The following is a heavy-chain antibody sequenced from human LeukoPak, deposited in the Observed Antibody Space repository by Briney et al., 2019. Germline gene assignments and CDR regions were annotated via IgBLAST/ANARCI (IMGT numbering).Heavy chain of an antibody. J-gene: IGHJ4*02. V-gene: IGHV2-5*02. CDR1: GFSLSTSGVG. CDR2: IYWDDDR. D-gene: IGHD2-15*01. CDR3: EHIGGYVVGVTCSSLAFNN. Sequence: SGPTLVKPTQTLTLTCTFSGFSLSTSGVGVGWIRQPPGKALEWLALIYWDDDRRFSPSLKNRLTITKDTSNNQVVLTITNMDPLNTATYSGEHIGGYVVGVTCSSLAFNNWGRGTLVT.